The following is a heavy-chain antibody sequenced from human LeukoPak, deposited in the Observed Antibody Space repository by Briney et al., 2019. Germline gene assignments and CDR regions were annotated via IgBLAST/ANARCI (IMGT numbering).Heavy chain of an antibody. D-gene: IGHD2-2*01. V-gene: IGHV3-23*01. J-gene: IGHJ3*01. CDR1: GFIYSNYA. CDR3: AKDSIVVVPPAAPPDTFDV. CDR2: ISGSGDST. Sequence: PGGSLRLSCAASGFIYSNYAMGWVRQAPGKGLEWVSAISGSGDSTCYADSVKGRFTISRDNSKNTLFLLMNSLRPEDTAVYFCAKDSIVVVPPAAPPDTFDVWGQGTMVTVSS.